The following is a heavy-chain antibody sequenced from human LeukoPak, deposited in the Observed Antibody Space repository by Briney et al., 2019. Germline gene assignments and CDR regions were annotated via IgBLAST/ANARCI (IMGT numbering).Heavy chain of an antibody. D-gene: IGHD6-6*01. CDR3: ARVRPWFDP. Sequence: PSETLSLTXTVSGGSISSYYWSWIRQPPGKGLEWIGYIYYSGSTNYNPSLKSRVTISVDTSKNQFSLKLSSVTAADTAVYYCARVRPWFDPWGQGTLVTVSS. V-gene: IGHV4-59*01. CDR1: GGSISSYY. CDR2: IYYSGST. J-gene: IGHJ5*02.